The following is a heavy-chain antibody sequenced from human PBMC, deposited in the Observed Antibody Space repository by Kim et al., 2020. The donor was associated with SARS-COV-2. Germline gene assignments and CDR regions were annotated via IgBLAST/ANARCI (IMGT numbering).Heavy chain of an antibody. J-gene: IGHJ4*02. CDR2: IYYSGST. CDR3: ARDLNYDSSGIK. CDR1: GGSISSGDYY. Sequence: SETLSLTCTVSGGSISSGDYYWSWIRQPPGKGLEWIGYIYYSGSTYYNPSLKSRVTISVDTSKNQFSLKLSSVTAADTAVYYCARDLNYDSSGIKWGQGTLVTVSS. D-gene: IGHD3-22*01. V-gene: IGHV4-30-4*01.